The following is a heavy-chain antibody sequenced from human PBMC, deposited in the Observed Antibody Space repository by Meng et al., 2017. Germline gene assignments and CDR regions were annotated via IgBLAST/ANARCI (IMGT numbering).Heavy chain of an antibody. J-gene: IGHJ4*02. CDR1: GYTFTGYY. D-gene: IGHD3-22*01. CDR3: ARVRYYYDSSGYYNASFDY. V-gene: IGHV1-2*02. CDR2: INPNSGGT. Sequence: ASVKVSCKASGYTFTGYYMHWVRQAPGQGLEWMGWINPNSGGTNYAQKLQGRVTMTTDTSTSTAYMELRSLRSDDTAVYYCARVRYYYDSSGYYNASFDYWGQGTLVTVSS.